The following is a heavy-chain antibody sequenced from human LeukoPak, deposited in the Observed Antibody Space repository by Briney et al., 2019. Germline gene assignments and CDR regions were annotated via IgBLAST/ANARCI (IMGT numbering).Heavy chain of an antibody. J-gene: IGHJ3*02. V-gene: IGHV3-21*01. Sequence: PGGSLRLSCAASGFTFRTYAMNWVRQAPGKGLEWVSSISSSTYYIYYADSVKGRFTLSRDSAKNSLYLQMNSLRADDSAVYYCVRIRAAAAEGAFDIWGQGTMVTVSS. CDR1: GFTFRTYA. D-gene: IGHD6-25*01. CDR2: ISSSTYYI. CDR3: VRIRAAAAEGAFDI.